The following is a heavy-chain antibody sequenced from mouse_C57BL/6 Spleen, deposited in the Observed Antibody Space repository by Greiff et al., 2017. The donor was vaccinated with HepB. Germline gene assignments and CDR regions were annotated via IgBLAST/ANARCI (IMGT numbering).Heavy chain of an antibody. V-gene: IGHV1-76*01. CDR3: ARSPGRGGDY. Sequence: QVQLQQSGAELVRPGASVKLSCKASGYTFTDYYINWVKQRPGQGLEWIARIYPGSGNTYYNEKFKGKATLTAEKSSSTAYMQLSSLTSEDSAVYFCARSPGRGGDYWGQGTTLTVSS. CDR2: IYPGSGNT. CDR1: GYTFTDYY. J-gene: IGHJ2*01.